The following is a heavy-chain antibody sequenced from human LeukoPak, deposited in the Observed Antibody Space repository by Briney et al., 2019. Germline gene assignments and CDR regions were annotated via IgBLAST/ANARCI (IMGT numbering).Heavy chain of an antibody. CDR3: ATPAAGPGAEYSLY. J-gene: IGHJ1*01. Sequence: GGSLRLSCAASGFTFSSYSMNWVRQAPGKGLEWVSSIDFTSRYIYNADSVKGRFTTSRDNAKNCLDLQMNSLKVEDTAVYYCATPAAGPGAEYSLYWGQGTLVIVSS. D-gene: IGHD6-13*01. CDR2: IDFTSRYI. V-gene: IGHV3-21*01. CDR1: GFTFSSYS.